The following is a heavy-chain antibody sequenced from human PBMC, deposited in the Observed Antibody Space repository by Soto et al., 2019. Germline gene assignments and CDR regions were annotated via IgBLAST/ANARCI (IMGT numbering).Heavy chain of an antibody. D-gene: IGHD4-17*01. Sequence: EVQLLESGGGLVQPGGSLRLSCAASGFTISTYAMSWVRQAPGKGLEWVSGISGSGHITYYEDSVKGRFTISRDISKNTLYLQMSSLRAEDTAVYHCAKSLRTTVTTGFWFDPWGQGTLVTVSS. V-gene: IGHV3-23*01. CDR1: GFTISTYA. J-gene: IGHJ5*02. CDR2: ISGSGHIT. CDR3: AKSLRTTVTTGFWFDP.